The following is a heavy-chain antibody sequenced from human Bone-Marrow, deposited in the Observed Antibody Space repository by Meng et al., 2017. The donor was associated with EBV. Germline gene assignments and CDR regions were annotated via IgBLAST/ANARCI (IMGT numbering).Heavy chain of an antibody. CDR2: ISSSSRYI. Sequence: VQLVGFGGALVKPGWSLILSWSASGFTFSSYSMNWVRQAPGKGLEWVSSISSSSRYIYYADSVKGRFTISRDNAKNSLYLQMNSLRAEDTAVYYCARDSGYDGDYWGQGTLVTVSS. V-gene: IGHV3-21*01. CDR1: GFTFSSYS. CDR3: ARDSGYDGDY. D-gene: IGHD5-12*01. J-gene: IGHJ4*02.